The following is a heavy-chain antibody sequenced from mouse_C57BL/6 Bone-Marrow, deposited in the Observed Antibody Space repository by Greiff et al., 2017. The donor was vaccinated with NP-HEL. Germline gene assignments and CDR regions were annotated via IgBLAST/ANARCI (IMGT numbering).Heavy chain of an antibody. D-gene: IGHD2-4*01. J-gene: IGHJ3*01. Sequence: QVQLQQPGAELVKPGASVKMSCKASGYTFTSSWITWVKQRPGQGLEWIGDISPGSGSTNYNEKFKSKATLTVDTSSSTAYMQLSSLTSEDSAVYYCARPSNYYDYDPFAYWGQGTLVTVSA. CDR1: GYTFTSSW. CDR3: ARPSNYYDYDPFAY. CDR2: ISPGSGST. V-gene: IGHV1-55*01.